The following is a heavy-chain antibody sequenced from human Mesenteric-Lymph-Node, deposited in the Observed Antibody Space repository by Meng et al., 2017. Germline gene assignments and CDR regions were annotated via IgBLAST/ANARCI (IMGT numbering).Heavy chain of an antibody. Sequence: GGSLRLSCAASGFTFSSYWMSWVRQAPGKGLEWVANIKQDGSEKYYVDSVKGRFTISRDNAKNSLYLQMNSLRADDTAVYYCARRGVTYCSTTSCFPTWFDPWGQGTLVTVSS. J-gene: IGHJ5*02. CDR1: GFTFSSYW. CDR3: ARRGVTYCSTTSCFPTWFDP. CDR2: IKQDGSEK. V-gene: IGHV3-7*01. D-gene: IGHD2-2*01.